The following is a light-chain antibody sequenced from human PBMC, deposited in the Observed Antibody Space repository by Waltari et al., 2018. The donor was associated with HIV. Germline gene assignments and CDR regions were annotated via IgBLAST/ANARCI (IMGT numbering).Light chain of an antibody. CDR2: GAS. V-gene: IGKV1-33*01. CDR1: QDISNY. J-gene: IGKJ2*02. CDR3: QQYDNLPRT. Sequence: DIQMTQSPSSLSASVGDRVTITCQASQDISNYLNLYQQKPGKAPNLLIYGASTLETGVPSRFSGSGSGTDFTFTISDLQPEDIATYYCQQYDNLPRTFGQGTKLEIK.